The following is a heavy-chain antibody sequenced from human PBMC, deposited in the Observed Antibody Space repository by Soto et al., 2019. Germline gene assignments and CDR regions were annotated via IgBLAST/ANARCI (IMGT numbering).Heavy chain of an antibody. CDR1: GFTLSYYS. J-gene: IGHJ4*02. D-gene: IGHD6-6*01. CDR3: AKDLYSSSSWPPAY. CDR2: ISGSGGST. V-gene: IGHV3-23*01. Sequence: GGSLRLSCAASGFTLSYYSLSLVRPAPGKGLEWVSAISGSGGSTYYADSVKGRFTVSRDNSQDTLFLQMNGLRAEDTAVYYCAKDLYSSSSWPPAYWGQGTLVTVSS.